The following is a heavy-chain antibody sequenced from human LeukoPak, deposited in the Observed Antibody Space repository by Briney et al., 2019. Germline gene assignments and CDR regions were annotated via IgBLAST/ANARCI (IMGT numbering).Heavy chain of an antibody. J-gene: IGHJ4*02. D-gene: IGHD3-10*01. CDR3: ARASGPFDY. V-gene: IGHV3-33*01. CDR2: IWNDGSNK. CDR1: GFTFSVYG. Sequence: GGSLRLSCAASGFTFSVYGMHWVRQAPGKGLEWVAVIWNDGSNKYYADSVKGRFTISRDNSKNTLYLQTNCLRAEDTAVYSCARASGPFDYWGQGTLVTVSS.